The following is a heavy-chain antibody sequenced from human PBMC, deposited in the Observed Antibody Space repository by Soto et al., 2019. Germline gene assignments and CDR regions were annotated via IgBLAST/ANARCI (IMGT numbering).Heavy chain of an antibody. J-gene: IGHJ5*02. V-gene: IGHV1-69*01. CDR2: IIPIFGTA. Sequence: QVQLVQSGAEVKKPGSSAKVSCKASGGTFSSYAISWVRQAPGQGLEWMGGIIPIFGTANYAQKFQGRVTITADESTSTAYMELSSLRSEDTAVYYCARDGYSSSWYSRYNWFDPWGQGTLVTVSS. CDR1: GGTFSSYA. CDR3: ARDGYSSSWYSRYNWFDP. D-gene: IGHD6-13*01.